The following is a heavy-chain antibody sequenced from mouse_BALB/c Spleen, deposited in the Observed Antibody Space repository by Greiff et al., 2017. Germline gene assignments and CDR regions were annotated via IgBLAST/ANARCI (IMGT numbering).Heavy chain of an antibody. D-gene: IGHD2-3*01. CDR3: ARAIYDPLYYYAMDY. J-gene: IGHJ4*01. Sequence: QLQQSGAELVRPGSSVKISCKASGYAFSSYWMNWVKQRPGQGLEWIGQIYPGDGDTNYNGKFKGKATLTADKSSSTAYMQLSSLTSEDSAVYFCARAIYDPLYYYAMDYWGQGTSVTVSS. CDR2: IYPGDGDT. CDR1: GYAFSSYW. V-gene: IGHV1-80*01.